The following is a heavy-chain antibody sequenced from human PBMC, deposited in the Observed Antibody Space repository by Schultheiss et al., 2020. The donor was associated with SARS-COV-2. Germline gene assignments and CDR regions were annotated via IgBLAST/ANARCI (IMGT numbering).Heavy chain of an antibody. J-gene: IGHJ6*02. CDR2: IYYSGST. CDR1: GGSISSSSYY. CDR3: ARGHEDYYYYGMDI. Sequence: SETLSLTCTVSGGSISSSSYYWSWIRQHPGKGLEWIGYIYYSGSTYYNPSLKSRVTISVDTSKNQFSLKLSSVTAADTAVYYCARGHEDYYYYGMDIWGQGTTVTVSS. V-gene: IGHV4-31*03.